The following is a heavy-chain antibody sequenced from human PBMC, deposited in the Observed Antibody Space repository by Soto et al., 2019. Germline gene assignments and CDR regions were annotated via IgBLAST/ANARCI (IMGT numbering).Heavy chain of an antibody. Sequence: QVQLVESGGGVVQPGRSLRLSCAASGFTISSYAMHWVRQAPGKGLECVAVISYDGSVEYYADSVKGRFTISRDNSKSTLYLQMNSLRAEDTAVYYCAKARRTRTTDYFDYWGQGTLVTVSS. CDR3: AKARRTRTTDYFDY. CDR1: GFTISSYA. D-gene: IGHD1-7*01. CDR2: ISYDGSVE. J-gene: IGHJ4*02. V-gene: IGHV3-30*18.